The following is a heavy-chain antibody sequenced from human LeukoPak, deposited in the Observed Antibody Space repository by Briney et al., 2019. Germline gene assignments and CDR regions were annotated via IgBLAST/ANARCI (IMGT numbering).Heavy chain of an antibody. CDR1: GGSISSYY. Sequence: SETLSLTCTVSGGSISSYYWSWIRQPAGKGLEWIGRIYTSGSTNYNPSLKSRVTMSVDTSKNQFSLKLSSVTAADTAVYYCAREDPQTTVPEGMDVWGQGTTVTVSS. D-gene: IGHD4-17*01. CDR3: AREDPQTTVPEGMDV. J-gene: IGHJ6*02. V-gene: IGHV4-4*07. CDR2: IYTSGST.